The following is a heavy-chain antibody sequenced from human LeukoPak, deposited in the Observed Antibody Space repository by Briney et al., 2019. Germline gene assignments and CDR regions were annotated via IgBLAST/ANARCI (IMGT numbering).Heavy chain of an antibody. Sequence: GGSLRLSCTASEFTFTNYGMHWVRQAPGKGLEWVAVISSDGTEKYYADSVKGRFTISRDNSENTLYLQLNSLRPDDTAVYYCARVRVILTTMASFSYWGLGTLVTVSS. V-gene: IGHV3-30-3*01. CDR1: EFTFTNYG. CDR3: ARVRVILTTMASFSY. J-gene: IGHJ4*02. D-gene: IGHD3-9*01. CDR2: ISSDGTEK.